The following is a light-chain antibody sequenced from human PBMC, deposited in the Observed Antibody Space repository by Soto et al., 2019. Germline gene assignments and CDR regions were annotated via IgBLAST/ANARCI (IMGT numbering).Light chain of an antibody. CDR1: QSVSSSY. CDR2: GAS. J-gene: IGKJ4*01. V-gene: IGKV3-20*01. CDR3: QQYGSSPFT. Sequence: EIVLTQSPGTLSLSPGERATLSCRASQSVSSSYLAWYQQKPGQAPRLLIYGASSRATGIPDRFSGRGPGTDFTLTISILEPDDFSVYYCQQYGSSPFTFGGGTKVDIK.